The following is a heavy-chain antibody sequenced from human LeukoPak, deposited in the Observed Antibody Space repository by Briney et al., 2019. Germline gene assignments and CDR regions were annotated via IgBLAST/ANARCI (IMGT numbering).Heavy chain of an antibody. J-gene: IGHJ4*02. CDR1: GFTFTGHS. CDR3: AKSGLNRFDY. V-gene: IGHV3-30-3*02. CDR2: VANDEKTI. D-gene: IGHD2-15*01. Sequence: GGSLRLSCVASGFTFTGHSMHWVRQAPGKGLEWVAVVANDEKTIFYADSLKGRFTVSRDNSKNMVYLQMNSLRAEDTAVYYCAKSGLNRFDYWGQGTLVTVSS.